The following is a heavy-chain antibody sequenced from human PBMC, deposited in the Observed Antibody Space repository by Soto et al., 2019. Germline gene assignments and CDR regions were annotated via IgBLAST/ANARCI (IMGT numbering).Heavy chain of an antibody. J-gene: IGHJ5*02. CDR3: AKFPGIAAAEDWFDP. V-gene: IGHV4-34*01. CDR2: INHSGST. Sequence: SEILSLTCAVYGGSFSGYYWSWIRQPPGKGLEWIGEINHSGSTNYNPSLKSRVTISVDTSKNQFSLKLSSVTAADTAVYYCAKFPGIAAAEDWFDPWGQGTLVNVSS. CDR1: GGSFSGYY. D-gene: IGHD6-13*01.